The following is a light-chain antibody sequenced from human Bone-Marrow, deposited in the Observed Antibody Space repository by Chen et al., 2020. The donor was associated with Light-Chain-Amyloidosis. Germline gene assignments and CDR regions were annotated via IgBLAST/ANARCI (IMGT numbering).Light chain of an antibody. CDR2: RDT. CDR1: DLPTKY. J-gene: IGLJ2*01. CDR3: QSADSSGTYEVI. Sequence: SYELTQPPSVSVSPGQTARITCSGDDLPTKYAYWYQQKPGQAPVLVIHRDTERPSGISEQFSGSSSGTTATFTISGVQAEDEADYHCQSADSSGTYEVIFGGGTKLTVL. V-gene: IGLV3-25*03.